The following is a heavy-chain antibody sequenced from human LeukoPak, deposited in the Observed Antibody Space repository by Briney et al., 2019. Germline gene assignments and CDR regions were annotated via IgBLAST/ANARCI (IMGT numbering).Heavy chain of an antibody. J-gene: IGHJ1*01. Sequence: GGSLRLSCAASGFTFSSYGMHWVRQAPGKGLEWVAFIRYDGSNKYYADSVKGRFTISRDNSENTLYLQMNSLRAEDTAVYYCASNDYGDALEYFQHWGQGTLVTVSS. CDR1: GFTFSSYG. D-gene: IGHD4-17*01. CDR2: IRYDGSNK. V-gene: IGHV3-30*02. CDR3: ASNDYGDALEYFQH.